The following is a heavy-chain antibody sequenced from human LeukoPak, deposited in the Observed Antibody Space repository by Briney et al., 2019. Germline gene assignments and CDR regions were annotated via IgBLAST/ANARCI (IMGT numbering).Heavy chain of an antibody. CDR3: ARELRTFDS. D-gene: IGHD3-16*01. J-gene: IGHJ4*02. CDR2: IKHNGDEL. CDR1: GFTFSSYW. Sequence: GGSLRLFCASSGFTFSSYWMTWVRQDPGKGLEWVANIKHNGDELNYVDSVEDRFTISRDNAKNSLYLHMTSLRAEDTAVYYCARELRTFDSWGQGTLVTVSS. V-gene: IGHV3-7*01.